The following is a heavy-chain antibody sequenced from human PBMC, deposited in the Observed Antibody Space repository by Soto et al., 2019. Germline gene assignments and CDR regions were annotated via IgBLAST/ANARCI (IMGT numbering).Heavy chain of an antibody. Sequence: GSLRLSWAASGFTFSSYWMHWVRQAPGKGLVWVSRINSDGSSTSYADSVKGRFTISRDNAKNTLYLQMNSLRAEDTAVYYCARVMYLTGYTYYMNVWGKGTTVTVSS. J-gene: IGHJ6*03. CDR3: ARVMYLTGYTYYMNV. D-gene: IGHD3-9*01. V-gene: IGHV3-74*01. CDR2: INSDGSST. CDR1: GFTFSSYW.